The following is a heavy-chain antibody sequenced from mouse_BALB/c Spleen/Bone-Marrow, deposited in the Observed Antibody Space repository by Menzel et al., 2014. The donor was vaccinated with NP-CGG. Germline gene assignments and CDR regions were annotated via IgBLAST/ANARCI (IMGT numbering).Heavy chain of an antibody. CDR1: GFTFNTYA. D-gene: IGHD1-1*01. CDR2: IRSKSNNYAT. J-gene: IGHJ1*01. Sequence: EVMLVESGGGLVQPKGSLKLSCAASGFTFNTYAMNWVRQAPGKGLEWVARIRSKSNNYATYYADSVKDRFTISRDDSQSMLYLQMNNVKTEDTAMYYCVRQRYYYVSSDWYFDVWGAGTTVTVSS. V-gene: IGHV10-1*02. CDR3: VRQRYYYVSSDWYFDV.